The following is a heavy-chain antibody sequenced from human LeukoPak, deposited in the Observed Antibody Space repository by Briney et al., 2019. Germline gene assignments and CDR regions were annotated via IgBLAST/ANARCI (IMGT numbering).Heavy chain of an antibody. CDR3: AKDWGLYCSSTSRYYFDY. J-gene: IGHJ4*02. D-gene: IGHD2-2*01. CDR2: ISGSGGST. Sequence: GGSLRLSCAASGFTFSSYAMSWVRQAPGKGLEWVSAISGSGGSTYYADSVKGRFTISRDNSKNTLYLQMNSLRAEDTAVYYCAKDWGLYCSSTSRYYFDYWGQGTLVTVSS. CDR1: GFTFSSYA. V-gene: IGHV3-23*01.